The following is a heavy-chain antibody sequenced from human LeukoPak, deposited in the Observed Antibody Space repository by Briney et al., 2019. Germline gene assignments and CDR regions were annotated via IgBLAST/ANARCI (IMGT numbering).Heavy chain of an antibody. J-gene: IGHJ4*02. D-gene: IGHD4-17*01. CDR1: GFSFSTFA. CDR3: ARDSDYGDYFFDY. CDR2: ISTNGGTT. V-gene: IGHV3-64*01. Sequence: GRTLRLSCVASGFSFSTFAMHWVRQAAGKGLEYGSGISTNGGTTYYAKSVKGRFTISRDNSKNTLFLQMGSLRTEDMAVYYCARDSDYGDYFFDYWGQGTLVAVSS.